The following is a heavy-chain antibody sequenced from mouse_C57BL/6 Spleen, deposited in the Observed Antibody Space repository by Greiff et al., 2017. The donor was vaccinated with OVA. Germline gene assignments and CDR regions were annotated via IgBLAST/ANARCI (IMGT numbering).Heavy chain of an antibody. CDR3: ASTMVTTMDY. Sequence: EVMLVESGGGLVKPGGSLKLSCAASGFTFSDYGMHWVRQAPEKGLEWVAYISSGSSTIYYADTVKGRFTISRDNAKNTLFLQMTSLRSEDTAMYYCASTMVTTMDYWGQGTSVTVSS. CDR2: ISSGSSTI. J-gene: IGHJ4*01. D-gene: IGHD2-2*01. V-gene: IGHV5-17*01. CDR1: GFTFSDYG.